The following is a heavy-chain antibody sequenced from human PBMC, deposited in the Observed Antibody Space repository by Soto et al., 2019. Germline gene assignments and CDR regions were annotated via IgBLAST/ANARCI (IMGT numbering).Heavy chain of an antibody. V-gene: IGHV3-30-3*01. Sequence: GGSLRLSCAAPGFTFTDYAMQWVRQAPGKGLEWVAGISYDGTNKYYADSMKGRFTISRDNSKNTVYLQMNSLRAEDTAVYYCARSTAIFGVVARVDKWGQGTPVTVSS. CDR2: ISYDGTNK. J-gene: IGHJ4*02. CDR1: GFTFTDYA. CDR3: ARSTAIFGVVARVDK. D-gene: IGHD3-3*01.